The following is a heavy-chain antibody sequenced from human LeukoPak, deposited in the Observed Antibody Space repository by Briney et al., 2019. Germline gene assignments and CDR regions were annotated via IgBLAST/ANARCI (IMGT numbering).Heavy chain of an antibody. D-gene: IGHD2-2*01. Sequence: GGSLRLSCAASGFTFSSYAMSWVRQALGKGLEWVSATSGSGGSTYYADSVKGRFTISRDNSKNTLYLQMNSLRAEDTAVYYCAKGGYCSSTSCEIHYYYYGMDVWGQGTTVTVSS. J-gene: IGHJ6*02. CDR2: TSGSGGST. V-gene: IGHV3-23*01. CDR1: GFTFSSYA. CDR3: AKGGYCSSTSCEIHYYYYGMDV.